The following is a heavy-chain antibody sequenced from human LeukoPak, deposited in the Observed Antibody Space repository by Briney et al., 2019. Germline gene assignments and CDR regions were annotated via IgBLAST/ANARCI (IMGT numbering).Heavy chain of an antibody. CDR2: INPSGGST. CDR1: GGTFSSYA. V-gene: IGHV1-46*01. CDR3: ARDIAAAEYMDV. Sequence: GASVNVSCKASGGTFSSYAISWVRQAPGQGLEWMGIINPSGGSTSYAQKFQGRVTMTRDTSTSTVYMELSSLRSEDTAVYYCARDIAAAEYMDVWGKGPTVTVSS. J-gene: IGHJ6*03. D-gene: IGHD6-13*01.